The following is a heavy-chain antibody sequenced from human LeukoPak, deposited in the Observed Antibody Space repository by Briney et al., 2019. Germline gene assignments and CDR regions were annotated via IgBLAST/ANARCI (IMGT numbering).Heavy chain of an antibody. D-gene: IGHD5-24*01. J-gene: IGHJ4*02. V-gene: IGHV3-30*03. Sequence: PGGSLRLSCAASGFTFSSYGMHWVRQAPGKGLEWVAVMSYDRSNKYYADSVKGRFTISRDNSKNTLYLQMNSLRAEDTAVYYCAREADGYTSDYWGQGTLVTVSS. CDR1: GFTFSSYG. CDR3: AREADGYTSDY. CDR2: MSYDRSNK.